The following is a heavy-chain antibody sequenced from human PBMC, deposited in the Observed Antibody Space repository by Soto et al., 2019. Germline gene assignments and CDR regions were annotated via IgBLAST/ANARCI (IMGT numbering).Heavy chain of an antibody. V-gene: IGHV4-30-4*01. CDR1: GASISTGDYY. Sequence: QVQLQESGPGLVKPSQTLSLTCTVSGASISTGDYYWSWIRQPPGKGLEWIGFIYYNGNTYYNSALKSRVAISLATSKKQFSLTLSSVTAADTAVYYCVREYAGSPGFFDFWGQGTLVTVSS. J-gene: IGHJ4*02. D-gene: IGHD3-10*01. CDR3: VREYAGSPGFFDF. CDR2: IYYNGNT.